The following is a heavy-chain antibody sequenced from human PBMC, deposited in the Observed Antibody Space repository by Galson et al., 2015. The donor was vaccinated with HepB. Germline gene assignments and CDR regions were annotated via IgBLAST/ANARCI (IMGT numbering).Heavy chain of an antibody. V-gene: IGHV3-66*01. J-gene: IGHJ2*01. CDR1: GFFVSNYY. CDR3: ARDRGYFVL. Sequence: SLRLSCAASGFFVSNYYMNWVRQAPGTGLEWVSSIDTRGVVRYVDSVKGRFTISRDSSKNTLDLQINNLRAEDTAAYFCARDRGYFVLWGRGTLVTVSS. CDR2: IDTRGVV.